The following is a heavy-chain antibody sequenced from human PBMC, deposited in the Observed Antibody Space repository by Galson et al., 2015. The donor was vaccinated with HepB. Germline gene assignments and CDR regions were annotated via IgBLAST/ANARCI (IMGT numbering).Heavy chain of an antibody. V-gene: IGHV3-30*18. CDR2: ISYDGSNK. CDR1: GFTFSSYG. Sequence: SLRLSCAASGFTFSSYGMHWVRQAPGKGLEWVTVISYDGSNKYYEDSVKGRFTISRDNSKNTLYLQMNSLRLEDTAVYYCAKDAGGWWLLSSTMDVWGQGTTVTVSS. D-gene: IGHD2-21*02. J-gene: IGHJ6*02. CDR3: AKDAGGWWLLSSTMDV.